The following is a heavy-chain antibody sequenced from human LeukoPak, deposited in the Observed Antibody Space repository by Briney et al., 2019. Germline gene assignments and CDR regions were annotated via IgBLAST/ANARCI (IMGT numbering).Heavy chain of an antibody. Sequence: GASVKVSCKASGYTFTSHDISWVRQAPGQGLEWMGRIIPILGIANYAQKFQGRVTITADKSTSTAYMELSSLRSEDTAVYYCARDRDSSGWYVDYWGQGTLVTVSS. D-gene: IGHD6-19*01. CDR3: ARDRDSSGWYVDY. CDR2: IIPILGIA. V-gene: IGHV1-69*04. CDR1: GYTFTSHD. J-gene: IGHJ4*02.